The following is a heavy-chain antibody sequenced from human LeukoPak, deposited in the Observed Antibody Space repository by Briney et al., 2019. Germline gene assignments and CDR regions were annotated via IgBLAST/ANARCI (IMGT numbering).Heavy chain of an antibody. CDR3: ARDGGGDSSGYY. J-gene: IGHJ4*02. Sequence: SETLSLTCTVSGGSISSGDYYWSWIRQPPGKGLEWIGYIYYSGSTYYNPSLKSRVTISADTSKNQFSLKLSSVTAADTAVYYCARDGGGDSSGYYWGQGTLVTVSS. CDR1: GGSISSGDYY. V-gene: IGHV4-30-4*08. D-gene: IGHD3-22*01. CDR2: IYYSGST.